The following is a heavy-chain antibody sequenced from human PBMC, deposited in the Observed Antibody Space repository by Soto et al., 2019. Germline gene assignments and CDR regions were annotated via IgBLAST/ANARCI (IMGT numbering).Heavy chain of an antibody. J-gene: IGHJ3*02. CDR3: ARFFYYYDSSPVQVADDAFDI. Sequence: ASVKVSCKASGYTFTSYYMHWVRQAPGQGLEWMGIINPSGGSTSYAQKFQGRVTITRDTSTSTVNMELSSLRSEDTAVYYYARFFYYYDSSPVQVADDAFDIWGQGTMVTVSS. CDR1: GYTFTSYY. V-gene: IGHV1-46*01. D-gene: IGHD3-22*01. CDR2: INPSGGST.